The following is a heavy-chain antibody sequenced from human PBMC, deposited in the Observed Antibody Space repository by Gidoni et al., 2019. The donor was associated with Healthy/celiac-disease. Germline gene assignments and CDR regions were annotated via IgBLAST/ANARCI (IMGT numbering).Heavy chain of an antibody. D-gene: IGHD2-15*01. CDR3: ARGPSLVVVAATPGWFDP. CDR2: MNPNSGNT. CDR1: GYTFTSYD. J-gene: IGHJ5*02. V-gene: IGHV1-8*01. Sequence: QVQLVQSGAAVKKPGASVKVSCKASGYTFTSYDINWVQQATGQGLEWMGWMNPNSGNTGYAQKFQGRVTMTRNTSISTAYMELSSLRSEDTAVYYCARGPSLVVVAATPGWFDPWGQGTLVTVSS.